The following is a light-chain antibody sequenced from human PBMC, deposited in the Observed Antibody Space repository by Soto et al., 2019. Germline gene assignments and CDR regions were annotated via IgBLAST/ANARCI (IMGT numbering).Light chain of an antibody. Sequence: QSALTQPASVSGSPGQSIAISCTGTSSDVGAYNYVSWYLQYPGKAPKLVIFDVSFRPSGVSNRFSGSKSGNTASLTISGLQAEDVADYYCTSFTTSDTYVFGTGTNVTVL. CDR2: DVS. CDR1: SSDVGAYNY. CDR3: TSFTTSDTYV. J-gene: IGLJ1*01. V-gene: IGLV2-14*01.